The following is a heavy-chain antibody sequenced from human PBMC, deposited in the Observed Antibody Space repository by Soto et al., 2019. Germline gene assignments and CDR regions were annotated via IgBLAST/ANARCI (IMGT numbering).Heavy chain of an antibody. D-gene: IGHD1-1*01. Sequence: ASVKVSCKASRYTFTNFYIHWLRQAPGQGLEWMGIINPSGGSTTYPQKFQGRVTMTEDTSTDTAYMELSSLRSEDTAVYYCATNPILEWLAHWGQGTMVTVYS. V-gene: IGHV1-46*01. CDR2: INPSGGST. CDR1: RYTFTNFY. J-gene: IGHJ5*02. CDR3: ATNPILEWLAH.